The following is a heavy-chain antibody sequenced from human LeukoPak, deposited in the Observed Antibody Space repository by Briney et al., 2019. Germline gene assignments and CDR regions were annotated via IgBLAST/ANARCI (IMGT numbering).Heavy chain of an antibody. J-gene: IGHJ4*02. D-gene: IGHD2-8*02. CDR2: IYTSGST. Sequence: RALETLSLTCTVSGGSISSYYWSWIRQPAGKGLEWIGRIYTSGSTNYNPSLKSRVTMSVDTSKNQFSLKLSSVTAADTAVYSCARGSTALVRVDYWGQGTLVTVSS. V-gene: IGHV4-4*07. CDR3: ARGSTALVRVDY. CDR1: GGSISSYY.